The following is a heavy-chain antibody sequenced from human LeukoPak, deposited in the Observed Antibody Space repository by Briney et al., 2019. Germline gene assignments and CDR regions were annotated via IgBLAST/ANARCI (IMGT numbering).Heavy chain of an antibody. CDR2: ISGDGGST. V-gene: IGHV3-43*02. CDR1: GFTFDDYA. J-gene: IGHJ4*02. D-gene: IGHD2-15*01. Sequence: QPGGSLRLSCAASGFTFDDYAMHWVRQAPGEGLECVSLISGDGGSTYYADSVKGRFTISRDNSKNSLYLQMNSLRTEDTALYYCAKGDLRGYCSGGSCYIDYWGQGTLVTVSS. CDR3: AKGDLRGYCSGGSCYIDY.